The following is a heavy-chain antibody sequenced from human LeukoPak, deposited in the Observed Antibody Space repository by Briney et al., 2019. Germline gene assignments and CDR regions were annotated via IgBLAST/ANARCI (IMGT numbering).Heavy chain of an antibody. CDR2: INPNSGDT. CDR3: ARTVAGTWGPLDY. Sequence: ASVKVSCKASGYTFTGYYMHRVRQAPGQGLEWMGWINPNSGDTSYAQKFQGRVTMTRDTSISTAYMELSRLRSDDTAVYYCARTVAGTWGPLDYWGQGTLVTVSS. D-gene: IGHD6-19*01. J-gene: IGHJ4*02. CDR1: GYTFTGYY. V-gene: IGHV1-2*02.